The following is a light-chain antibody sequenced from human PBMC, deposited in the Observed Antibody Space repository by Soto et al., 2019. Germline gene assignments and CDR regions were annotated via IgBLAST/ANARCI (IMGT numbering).Light chain of an antibody. Sequence: QSVLTQPPSVSGAPGQRVTISCTGSSSNIGAHYDVHWYQQLPGTAPKLLIYGNSNRPSGVPDRFSVSKSGTSASLAIPGLQAEDEADYYCQSYDNSLSVYVFGTGTKVTAL. CDR3: QSYDNSLSVYV. CDR2: GNS. J-gene: IGLJ1*01. V-gene: IGLV1-40*01. CDR1: SSNIGAHYD.